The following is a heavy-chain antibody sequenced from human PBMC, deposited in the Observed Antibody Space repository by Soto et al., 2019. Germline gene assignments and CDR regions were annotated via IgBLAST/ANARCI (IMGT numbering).Heavy chain of an antibody. CDR3: VPYYYDSSGYANAFDI. V-gene: IGHV4-31*03. CDR1: GGSISSGGYY. J-gene: IGHJ3*02. D-gene: IGHD3-22*01. Sequence: SETLSLTCTVSGGSISSGGYYWSWIRQHPGKGLEWIGYIYYGGSTYYNPSLKSRVTISVDTSKNQFSLKLSSVTAADTAVYYCVPYYYDSSGYANAFDIWGQGTMVTVSS. CDR2: IYYGGST.